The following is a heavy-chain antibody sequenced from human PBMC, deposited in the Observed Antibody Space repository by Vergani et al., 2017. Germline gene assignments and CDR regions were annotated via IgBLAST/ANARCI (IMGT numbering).Heavy chain of an antibody. J-gene: IGHJ5*02. CDR1: GFTFDDYA. CDR3: AKDAGMGTFDWVDP. V-gene: IGHV3-9*01. CDR2: ISWNSGSI. D-gene: IGHD6-13*01. Sequence: VQLVESGGGVVQPGRSLRLSCAASGFTFDDYAMHWVRQAPGKGLEWVSGISWNSGSIGYADSVKGRFTISRDNAKNSLYLQMNSLRAEDTALYYCAKDAGMGTFDWVDPWGQGTLVTVSS.